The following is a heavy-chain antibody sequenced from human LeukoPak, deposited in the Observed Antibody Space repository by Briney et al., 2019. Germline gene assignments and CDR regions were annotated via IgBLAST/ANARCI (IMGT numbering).Heavy chain of an antibody. Sequence: PGGSLRLSCAASGFTFSSYWMHWIRQAPGKGLVWVSRINSDGSSTSYADSVKGRFTISRDNAKNTLYLQMNSLRDEDTAVYCCARDLGKFSIFYFDYWGQGTLVTVSS. J-gene: IGHJ4*02. CDR3: ARDLGKFSIFYFDY. V-gene: IGHV3-74*01. D-gene: IGHD1-14*01. CDR1: GFTFSSYW. CDR2: INSDGSST.